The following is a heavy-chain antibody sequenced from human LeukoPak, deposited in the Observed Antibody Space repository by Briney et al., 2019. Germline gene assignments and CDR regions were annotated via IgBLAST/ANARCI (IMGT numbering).Heavy chain of an antibody. CDR1: GYSISSGYY. CDR2: IYYSGST. CDR3: ARARYSSSWGFDY. Sequence: KPSETLSLTCTVSGYSISSGYYWSWIRQPPGKGLEWIGYIYYSGSTNYNPSLKSRVTISVDTSKNQFSLKLSSVTAADTAVYYCARARYSSSWGFDYWGQGTLVTVSS. V-gene: IGHV4-61*01. J-gene: IGHJ4*02. D-gene: IGHD6-13*01.